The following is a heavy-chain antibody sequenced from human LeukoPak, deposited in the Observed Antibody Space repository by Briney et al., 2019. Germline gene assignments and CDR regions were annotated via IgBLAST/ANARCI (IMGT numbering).Heavy chain of an antibody. CDR3: ARGVTMIVVVIHDWYFDL. CDR2: IYYSGST. Sequence: SETLSLTCTVSGGSISSSSYYWGWIRQPPGKGLEWIGSIYYSGSTYYNPSLKSRVTISVDTSKNQFSLKLSSVTAADTAVYYCARGVTMIVVVIHDWYFDLWGRGTLVTVSS. D-gene: IGHD3-22*01. V-gene: IGHV4-39*01. CDR1: GGSISSSSYY. J-gene: IGHJ2*01.